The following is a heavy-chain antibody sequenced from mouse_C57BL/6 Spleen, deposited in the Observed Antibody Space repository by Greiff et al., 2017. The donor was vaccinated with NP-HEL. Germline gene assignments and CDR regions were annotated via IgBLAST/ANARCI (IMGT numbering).Heavy chain of an antibody. CDR1: GYSITSGYY. D-gene: IGHD2-3*01. V-gene: IGHV3-6*01. CDR3: ASIYDGYYEDAMDY. Sequence: DVQLVESGPGLVKPSQSLSLTCSVTGYSITSGYYWNWIRQFPGNKLEWMGYISYDGSNNYNPSLKNRISITRDTSKNQFFLKLNSVTTEDTATYYCASIYDGYYEDAMDYWGQGTSVTVSS. J-gene: IGHJ4*01. CDR2: ISYDGSN.